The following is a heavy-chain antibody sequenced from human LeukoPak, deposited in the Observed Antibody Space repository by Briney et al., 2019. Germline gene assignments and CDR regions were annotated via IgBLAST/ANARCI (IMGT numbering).Heavy chain of an antibody. D-gene: IGHD1-26*01. Sequence: ASVKVSCKASGYTFTIYYMHWVRQAPGQGLEWMGIINPSGGSTSYAQKFQGRVTMTRDMSTSTVYMELSSLRSEDTAVYYCARVSVGATKLAYFDYWGQGTLVTVSS. CDR3: ARVSVGATKLAYFDY. CDR1: GYTFTIYY. V-gene: IGHV1-46*01. J-gene: IGHJ4*02. CDR2: INPSGGST.